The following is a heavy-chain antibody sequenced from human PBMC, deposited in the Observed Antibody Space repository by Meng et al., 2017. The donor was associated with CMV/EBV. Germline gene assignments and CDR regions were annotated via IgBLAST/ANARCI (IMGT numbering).Heavy chain of an antibody. D-gene: IGHD2-2*02. Sequence: GESLKISCAASGFTFSSHWMSWVRQAPGKGLEWVANIKQDGSEKYYVDSVKGRFTISRDNAKNSLYLQMNSLRAEDTAVYYCAKDNNLHIVVVPAAISHYYYYGMDVWGQGTTVTVSS. CDR2: IKQDGSEK. V-gene: IGHV3-7*01. CDR1: GFTFSSHW. CDR3: AKDNNLHIVVVPAAISHYYYYGMDV. J-gene: IGHJ6*02.